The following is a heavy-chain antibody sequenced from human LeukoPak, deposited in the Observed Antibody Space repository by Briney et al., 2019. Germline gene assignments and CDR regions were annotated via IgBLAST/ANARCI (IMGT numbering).Heavy chain of an antibody. V-gene: IGHV4-59*08. Sequence: SETLSLTCTVSGGSISSYYWSWIRQPPGKGLGWIGYIDFSGSANYNPSLKIRVTISVDTSKNQFFLKLSSVTAADTAVYYCARHGGSWTFDSWGQGTLVTVSS. CDR2: IDFSGSA. CDR3: ARHGGSWTFDS. J-gene: IGHJ4*02. CDR1: GGSISSYY. D-gene: IGHD6-13*01.